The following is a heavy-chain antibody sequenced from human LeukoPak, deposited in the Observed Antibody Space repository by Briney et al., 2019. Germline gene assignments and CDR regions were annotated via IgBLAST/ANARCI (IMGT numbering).Heavy chain of an antibody. CDR2: IYYSGST. CDR1: GSSINSHY. V-gene: IGHV4-59*11. CDR3: ARSTTVTTTTFDY. D-gene: IGHD4-17*01. J-gene: IGHJ4*02. Sequence: PSETLSLTCSDSGSSINSHYWTWIRQPPGKGLEWIGYIYYSGSTKYNPSLKSRVTISVDTSKNQFSLKLSSVTAADTAVYYCARSTTVTTTTFDYWGQGTLVTVSS.